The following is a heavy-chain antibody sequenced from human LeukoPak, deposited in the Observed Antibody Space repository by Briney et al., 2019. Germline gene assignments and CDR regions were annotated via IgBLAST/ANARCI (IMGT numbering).Heavy chain of an antibody. D-gene: IGHD2/OR15-2a*01. V-gene: IGHV4-34*01. CDR3: ARDKIGGINFDY. Sequence: PSETLSLTCAVYGGSFSGYYWSWIRQPPGKGLEWIGKINHSGSTNYNPSLKSRVTISVDTSKNQFSLKVSSVTAAGTAVYYCARDKIGGINFDYWGQGTLITVSA. CDR2: INHSGST. J-gene: IGHJ4*02. CDR1: GGSFSGYY.